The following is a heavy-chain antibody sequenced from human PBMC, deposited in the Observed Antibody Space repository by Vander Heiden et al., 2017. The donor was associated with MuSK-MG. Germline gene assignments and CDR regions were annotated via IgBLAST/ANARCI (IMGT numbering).Heavy chain of an antibody. Sequence: EVQLLESGGGLVQPGGSLRLSCAASGFTFSSYAMSWVRQAPGKGLGWVSAISGSGGSTYYADSVKGRFTISRDNSKNTLYLQMNSLRAEDTAVYYCAKDLLDYGDPGYFDYWGQGTLVTVSS. D-gene: IGHD4-17*01. CDR1: GFTFSSYA. CDR2: ISGSGGST. J-gene: IGHJ4*02. V-gene: IGHV3-23*01. CDR3: AKDLLDYGDPGYFDY.